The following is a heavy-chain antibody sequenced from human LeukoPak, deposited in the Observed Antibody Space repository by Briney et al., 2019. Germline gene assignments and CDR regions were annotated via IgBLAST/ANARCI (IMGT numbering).Heavy chain of an antibody. V-gene: IGHV4-4*07. D-gene: IGHD3-22*01. CDR3: AREAYYDSSGYYQRVFDY. CDR2: IYTSGST. J-gene: IGHJ4*02. CDR1: GGSISSYY. Sequence: SETLSLTCTVSGGSISSYYWSWIRQPAGKGLEWIGRIYTSGSTNYNPSLKSRVTISVDKSKSQFSLKLSSVTAADTAVCYCAREAYYDSSGYYQRVFDYWGQGTLVTVSS.